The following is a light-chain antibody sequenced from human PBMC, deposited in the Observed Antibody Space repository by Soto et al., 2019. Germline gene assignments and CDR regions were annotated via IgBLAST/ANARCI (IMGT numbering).Light chain of an antibody. CDR3: QQYNNWPGT. Sequence: EIVMTQSPATLSVSPGERATLSCRASQSVSSNLAWYQQKPGQAPRLLIYGASTRATGIPARFSGSGSGTEFTLTLSSRQSEDFAVYYCQQYNNWPGTFGQGTKVEIK. J-gene: IGKJ1*01. CDR2: GAS. CDR1: QSVSSN. V-gene: IGKV3-15*01.